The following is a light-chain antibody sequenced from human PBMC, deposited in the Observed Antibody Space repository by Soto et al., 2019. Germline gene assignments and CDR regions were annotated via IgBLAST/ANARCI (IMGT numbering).Light chain of an antibody. CDR1: SSDVGGYKY. Sequence: QSVLTQPASVSGSPGQSITISCTETSSDVGGYKYVSWYQQHPGKAPKLIIYEVSNRPSGVSDRFSGSKSDNTASLTISGXQAEDEADYYCSSYTRSSIPVFGTGTKSPS. V-gene: IGLV2-14*01. CDR3: SSYTRSSIPV. J-gene: IGLJ1*01. CDR2: EVS.